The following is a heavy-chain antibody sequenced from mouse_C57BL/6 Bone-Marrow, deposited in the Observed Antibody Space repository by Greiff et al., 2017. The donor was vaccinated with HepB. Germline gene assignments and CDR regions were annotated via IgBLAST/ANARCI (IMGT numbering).Heavy chain of an antibody. Sequence: VQLQQSGAELVKPGASVKLSCTASGFNIKDYYMHWVKQRTEQGLEWIGRIDPEDGETKYAPKLQGKATITADTSSNTAYLQLSSLTSEDTAFYYCARDDYDDGFAYWGQGTLVTVSA. D-gene: IGHD2-4*01. V-gene: IGHV14-2*01. J-gene: IGHJ3*01. CDR3: ARDDYDDGFAY. CDR2: IDPEDGET. CDR1: GFNIKDYY.